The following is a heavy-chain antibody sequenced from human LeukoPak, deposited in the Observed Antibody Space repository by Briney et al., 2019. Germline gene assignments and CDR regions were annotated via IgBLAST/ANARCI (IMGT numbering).Heavy chain of an antibody. Sequence: GGSLRLSCAASGFTFDDYGMSWVRQAPGRGLEWVSGINWNGGSTGYADSVKGRFTISRDNAKNSLYLQMNSLRAEDTALYYCARHGSIWLRGDAFDISGQGTMVTVSS. CDR3: ARHGSIWLRGDAFDI. CDR1: GFTFDDYG. D-gene: IGHD6-13*01. J-gene: IGHJ3*02. V-gene: IGHV3-20*04. CDR2: INWNGGST.